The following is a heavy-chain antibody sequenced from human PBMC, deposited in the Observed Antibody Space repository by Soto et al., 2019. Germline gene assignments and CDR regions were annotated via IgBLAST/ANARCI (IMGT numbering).Heavy chain of an antibody. V-gene: IGHV3-30*18. J-gene: IGHJ4*02. D-gene: IGHD2-15*01. Sequence: GGSLRLSCAASGFTFSSYGMHWVRQAPGKGLEWVAVILYDGSNKYYADSMKGRFTISRDNSKNTLHLQMNSLRAEDSALYYCAKDRGALRWSEEHYYFDYWGQGSLVTVSS. CDR3: AKDRGALRWSEEHYYFDY. CDR2: ILYDGSNK. CDR1: GFTFSSYG.